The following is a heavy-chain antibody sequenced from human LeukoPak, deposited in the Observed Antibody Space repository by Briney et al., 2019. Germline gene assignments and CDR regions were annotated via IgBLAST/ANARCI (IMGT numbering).Heavy chain of an antibody. Sequence: SETLSLTXAVSGYSIRSSNWWGWIRHPPGKGLECIGYIYYSGSTYYNPSLKSRVTMSVDTSKNQFSLKLSSVTAVDTAVYYCARTQSGSYYVFDYWGQGTLVTVSS. J-gene: IGHJ4*02. V-gene: IGHV4-28*01. D-gene: IGHD1-26*01. CDR1: GYSIRSSNW. CDR2: IYYSGST. CDR3: ARTQSGSYYVFDY.